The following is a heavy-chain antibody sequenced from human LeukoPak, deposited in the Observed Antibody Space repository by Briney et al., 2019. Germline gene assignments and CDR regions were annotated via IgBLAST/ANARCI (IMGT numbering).Heavy chain of an antibody. CDR2: IRYDGSNK. J-gene: IGHJ3*02. V-gene: IGHV3-30*02. CDR3: ARDQAGGEGGDGFDI. D-gene: IGHD3-10*01. Sequence: GGSLRLSCAASGFTFSSYGMHWVRQAPGKGLEWVALIRYDGSNKYYADSVKGRFTISRDNSKNTLYLQMNSLRAEDTAVYYCARDQAGGEGGDGFDIWGQGTMVTVSS. CDR1: GFTFSSYG.